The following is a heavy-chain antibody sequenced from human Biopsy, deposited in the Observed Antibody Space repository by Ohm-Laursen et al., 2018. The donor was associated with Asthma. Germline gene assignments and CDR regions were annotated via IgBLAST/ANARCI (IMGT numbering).Heavy chain of an antibody. Sequence: SLRLSCAASGFTFSSYGMHWVRQAPGKGLEWVAVISYDGSNKYYADSVKGRFTISRDNSKNTLYLQMNSLRAEDTAVYYCARVGYSSSWYGDYYYGMDVWGQGTTVTVSS. CDR3: ARVGYSSSWYGDYYYGMDV. J-gene: IGHJ6*02. CDR1: GFTFSSYG. V-gene: IGHV3-30*03. D-gene: IGHD6-13*01. CDR2: ISYDGSNK.